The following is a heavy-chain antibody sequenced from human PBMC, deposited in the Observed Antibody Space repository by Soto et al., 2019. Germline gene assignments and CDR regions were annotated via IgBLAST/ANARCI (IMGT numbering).Heavy chain of an antibody. Sequence: EVQLVESGGGLVQPGGSLRLSCEASGFTFRKYDMHWVRQGTGKGLEWVSGISAAGDPDYADSVEGRFTIARENAQNSFFLQRNSLRVGDTAVYYCARTDRGFYGLDVWGQGTTVIVSS. J-gene: IGHJ6*02. CDR3: ARTDRGFYGLDV. CDR2: ISAAGDP. CDR1: GFTFRKYD. V-gene: IGHV3-13*05.